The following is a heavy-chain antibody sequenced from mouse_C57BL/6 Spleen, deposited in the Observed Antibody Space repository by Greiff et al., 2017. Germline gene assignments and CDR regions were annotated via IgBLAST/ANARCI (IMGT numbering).Heavy chain of an antibody. CDR3: ARATTAPYYYAMDY. D-gene: IGHD1-2*01. V-gene: IGHV1-72*01. CDR1: GYTFTSYW. CDR2: IDPKSGGT. Sequence: VKLQQPGAELVKPGASVKLSCKASGYTFTSYWMHWVKQRPGRGLEWIGRIDPKSGGTKYNEKFKSKATLTVDKPSSTAYMQLSSLTSEDSAVYYCARATTAPYYYAMDYWGQGTSVTVSS. J-gene: IGHJ4*01.